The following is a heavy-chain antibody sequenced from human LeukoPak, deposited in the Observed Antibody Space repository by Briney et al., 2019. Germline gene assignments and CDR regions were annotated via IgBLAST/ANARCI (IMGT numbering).Heavy chain of an antibody. J-gene: IGHJ4*02. CDR1: GFTFSSYA. CDR3: ARGRRSGHHDEALDN. CDR2: ISGSGGLI. V-gene: IGHV3-23*01. D-gene: IGHD3-3*01. Sequence: GGSLRLSCAASGFTFSSYAMSWVRQAPGKGLEWVSVISGSGGLIDYADSVKGRFTISKDSSKKTVYLQMTSLRADDTAVYYCARGRRSGHHDEALDNWGQGTLVTVSS.